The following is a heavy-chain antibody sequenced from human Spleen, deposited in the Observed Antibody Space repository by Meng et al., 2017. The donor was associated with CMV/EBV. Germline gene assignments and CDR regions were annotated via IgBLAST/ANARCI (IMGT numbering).Heavy chain of an antibody. V-gene: IGHV4-59*01. Sequence: SETLSLTCTVSGGSMSDYYWSWIRQPPGKGLEWIGYIYNSENTNYNPSLKSRVTISVDTSKNQFSLKLSSVTAADTAVYYCARTEGWFDPWGQGTLVTVSS. CDR1: GGSMSDYY. J-gene: IGHJ5*02. CDR3: ARTEGWFDP. CDR2: IYNSENT.